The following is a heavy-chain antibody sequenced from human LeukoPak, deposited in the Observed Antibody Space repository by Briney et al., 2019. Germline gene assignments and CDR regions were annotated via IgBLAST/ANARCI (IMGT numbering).Heavy chain of an antibody. CDR1: VCIFSIYA. V-gene: IGHV1-69*06. Sequence: SVTVSFMASVCIFSIYAFNWVRQAPGQGLEWMGRIIPMFGTPNQAQKFQGRVTISADKFTRTAYMELSSLRSEDTAVYYCATWSPREYCSSTTCYDNWFDRWGQGTLVTVSS. CDR2: IIPMFGTP. D-gene: IGHD2-2*01. CDR3: ATWSPREYCSSTTCYDNWFDR. J-gene: IGHJ5*02.